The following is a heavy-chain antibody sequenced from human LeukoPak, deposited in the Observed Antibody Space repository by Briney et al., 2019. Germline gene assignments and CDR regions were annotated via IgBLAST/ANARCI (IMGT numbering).Heavy chain of an antibody. CDR1: GGSISSGDNY. CDR3: ARARLSVPTGMFGYYYYYGMDV. D-gene: IGHD1-1*01. J-gene: IGHJ6*02. Sequence: PSETLSLTCTVSGGSISSGDNYCSWIRQPPGKGLEWIGYIYYSGSTYYNPSLKSRVTISIDTSKNQFSLKLSSVTAADTAVYYCARARLSVPTGMFGYYYYYGMDVWGQGTTVTASS. CDR2: IYYSGST. V-gene: IGHV4-30-4*01.